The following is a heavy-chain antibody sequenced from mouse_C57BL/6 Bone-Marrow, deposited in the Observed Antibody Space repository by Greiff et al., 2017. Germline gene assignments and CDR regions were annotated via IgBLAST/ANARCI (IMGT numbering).Heavy chain of an antibody. D-gene: IGHD2-3*01. V-gene: IGHV1-69*01. Sequence: QLQQPGAELVMPGASVKLSCKASGYTFTSYWMHWVKQRPGQGLEWIGEIDPSDSYTNYNQKFKGKSTLTVDKASSTAYMQLSSLTSEDSAVYYCARSEGYDGYHRDWFAYWGQGTLVTVSA. CDR2: IDPSDSYT. CDR1: GYTFTSYW. J-gene: IGHJ3*01. CDR3: ARSEGYDGYHRDWFAY.